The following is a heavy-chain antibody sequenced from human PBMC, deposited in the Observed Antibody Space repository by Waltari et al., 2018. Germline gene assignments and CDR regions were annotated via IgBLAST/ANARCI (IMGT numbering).Heavy chain of an antibody. J-gene: IGHJ4*02. D-gene: IGHD6-13*01. Sequence: HVQPQASGPGLGKPQQTLSLPRDVAGRASRSCYGRWIPQPAGKGLEWIGRIYTSGSTNYNPSLKSRVTISVDTSKTQFSLKLSSVTAADTAVYYCASDTPRAAAGYYFDYWGQGTLVTVSS. CDR2: IYTSGST. CDR3: ASDTPRAAAGYYFDY. V-gene: IGHV4-4*07. CDR1: GRASRSCY.